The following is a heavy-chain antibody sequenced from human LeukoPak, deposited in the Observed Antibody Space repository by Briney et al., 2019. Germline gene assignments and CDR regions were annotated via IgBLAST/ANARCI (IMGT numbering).Heavy chain of an antibody. Sequence: PGGSLRLSCAASGFTFSSYSMNWVRQAPGKGLEWVSYIRSSSSTIYYADSVKGRFTIPRDNSKNTLYLQMNSLRAEDTAVYYCARGGSYLSAFDIWGQGTMVTVSS. CDR3: ARGGSYLSAFDI. CDR1: GFTFSSYS. CDR2: IRSSSSTI. V-gene: IGHV3-48*01. J-gene: IGHJ3*02. D-gene: IGHD1-26*01.